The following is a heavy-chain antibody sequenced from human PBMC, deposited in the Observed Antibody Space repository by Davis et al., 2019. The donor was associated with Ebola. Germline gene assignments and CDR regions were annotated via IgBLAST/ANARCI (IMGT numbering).Heavy chain of an antibody. D-gene: IGHD2-2*01. CDR1: GGTFSSYA. CDR2: IIPIFGTA. CDR3: AKGSTNIVVVPVPTDFDY. J-gene: IGHJ4*02. V-gene: IGHV1-69*13. Sequence: SVKVSCKASGGTFSSYAISWVRQAPGQGLEWMGGIIPIFGTANYAQKFQGRVTITADESTSTAYMELRSLRSDDTAVYYCAKGSTNIVVVPVPTDFDYWGQGTLVTVSS.